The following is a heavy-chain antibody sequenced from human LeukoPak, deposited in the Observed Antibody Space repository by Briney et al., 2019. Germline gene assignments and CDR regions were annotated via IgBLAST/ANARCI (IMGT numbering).Heavy chain of an antibody. V-gene: IGHV4-34*01. CDR1: GGSFSGYY. CDR3: ASTFDSGWYPHPVDY. J-gene: IGHJ4*02. CDR2: INHSGST. D-gene: IGHD6-19*01. Sequence: PSETLSLTCAVYGGSFSGYYWSWIRQPPGKGLEWIGEINHSGSTNYNPSLKSRVTISVDTSKNQFSLKLSSVTAADTAVYYCASTFDSGWYPHPVDYWGQGTLVTVSS.